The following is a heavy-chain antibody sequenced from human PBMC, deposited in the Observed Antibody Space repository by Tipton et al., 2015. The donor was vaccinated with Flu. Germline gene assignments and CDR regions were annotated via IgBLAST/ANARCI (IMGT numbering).Heavy chain of an antibody. Sequence: TLSLTCTVSGGSISSGSYYWSWIRQPAGKGLEWIGRIYTSGSTNYNPSLKSRVTISVDTSKNQFSLKLSSVTAADTAVYYCARTHDYGDPRGQHWGQGTLVTVSS. CDR1: GGSISSGSYY. J-gene: IGHJ1*01. D-gene: IGHD4-17*01. V-gene: IGHV4-61*02. CDR3: ARTHDYGDPRGQH. CDR2: IYTSGST.